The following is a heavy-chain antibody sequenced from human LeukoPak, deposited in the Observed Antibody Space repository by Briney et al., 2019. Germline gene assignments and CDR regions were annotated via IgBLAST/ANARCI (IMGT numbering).Heavy chain of an antibody. Sequence: GGSLRLSCAASGFTFSSYWMHWVRQAPGKGLVWVSRINSDGSSTSYADSVKGRFTISRNNAKNTLYLQMNSLRAEDTAVYYCASGYDILTGYYLPRFDPWGQGTLVTVSS. CDR1: GFTFSSYW. CDR3: ASGYDILTGYYLPRFDP. CDR2: INSDGSST. D-gene: IGHD3-9*01. J-gene: IGHJ5*02. V-gene: IGHV3-74*01.